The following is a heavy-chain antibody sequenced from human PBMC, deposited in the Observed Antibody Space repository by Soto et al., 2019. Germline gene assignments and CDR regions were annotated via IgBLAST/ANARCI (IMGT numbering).Heavy chain of an antibody. Sequence: GGSLRLSCAASGFTVSSNYMSWVRQAPGKGLEWVSVIYSGGSTYYADSVKGRFTISRDNSKNTLYLQMNSLRAEDTAVYYCARVGYDFWSGPFSDAFEFWGQGTMVTVSS. D-gene: IGHD3-3*01. V-gene: IGHV3-66*01. CDR2: IYSGGST. CDR3: ARVGYDFWSGPFSDAFEF. J-gene: IGHJ3*01. CDR1: GFTVSSNY.